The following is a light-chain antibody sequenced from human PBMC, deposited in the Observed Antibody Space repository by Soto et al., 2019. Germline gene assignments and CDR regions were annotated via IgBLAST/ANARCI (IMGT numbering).Light chain of an antibody. CDR1: SSDVGSYNR. J-gene: IGLJ1*01. V-gene: IGLV2-18*02. Sequence: SALTQPPSVSWSPGQSGAISCSGTSSDVGSYNRVSWYQQPPGTAPKLMIYDVSNRPSGVPDRFSGSKSGNTASLTISGLQAEDEADYYCSSFTTSSTYVFGTGTKLTVL. CDR2: DVS. CDR3: SSFTTSSTYV.